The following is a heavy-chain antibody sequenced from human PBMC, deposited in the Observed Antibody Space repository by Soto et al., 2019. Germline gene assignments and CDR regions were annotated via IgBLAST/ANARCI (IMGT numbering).Heavy chain of an antibody. J-gene: IGHJ4*02. CDR2: IYYTGST. CDR3: ARRGSYYDSFGYYYFDY. CDR1: GASIKSRSYY. Sequence: SETLSLACTVSGASIKSRSYYWGWIRQPPGKGLEWVGSIYYTGSTNDNPSLKSRVTISVDTSKNQFSLKLTSVTAADTAVYYCARRGSYYDSFGYYYFDYWGQGTLVTVSS. D-gene: IGHD3-22*01. V-gene: IGHV4-39*01.